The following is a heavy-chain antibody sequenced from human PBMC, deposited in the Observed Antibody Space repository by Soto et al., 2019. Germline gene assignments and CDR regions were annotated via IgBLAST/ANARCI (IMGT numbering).Heavy chain of an antibody. CDR1: GYTLTELS. V-gene: IGHV1-24*01. J-gene: IGHJ4*02. CDR2: FDPEDGET. CDR3: CRLLAVAGTYYFDY. Sequence: ASVKVSCKVSGYTLTELSMHWVRQAPGKGLEWMGGFDPEDGETIYAQKFQGRVTMTEDTSTDTAYMELSSLRSEDTAVYYCCRLLAVAGTYYFDYWGQGTLVTVSS. D-gene: IGHD6-19*01.